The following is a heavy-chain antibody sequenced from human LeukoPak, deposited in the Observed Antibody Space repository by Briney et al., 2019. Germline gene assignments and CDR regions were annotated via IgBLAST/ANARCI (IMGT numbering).Heavy chain of an antibody. CDR1: GGTFSSYA. CDR3: ARGSGAFDI. Sequence: ASVKVSCKASGGTFSSYAISWVRQAPGQGLEWMGRIIPTLGIANYAQKFQGRVTITADKSTSTAYMELSSLRSEDTAVYYCARGSGAFDIWGQGTMVTVSS. J-gene: IGHJ3*02. CDR2: IIPTLGIA. V-gene: IGHV1-69*04. D-gene: IGHD1-14*01.